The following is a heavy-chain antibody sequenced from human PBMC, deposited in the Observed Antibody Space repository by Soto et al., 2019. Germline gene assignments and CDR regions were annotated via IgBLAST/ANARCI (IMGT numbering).Heavy chain of an antibody. Sequence: QVQLVESGGGVVQPGRSLRLSCAASGFTFSSYGMHWVRQAPGKGLEWVAVISYDGSNKYYADSVKGRFTISRDNSKNTLYLQMNSLRAEDTAVYYCAKDEGIAAAGLTLLFGYWGQGTLVTVSS. V-gene: IGHV3-30*18. CDR2: ISYDGSNK. CDR1: GFTFSSYG. D-gene: IGHD6-13*01. CDR3: AKDEGIAAAGLTLLFGY. J-gene: IGHJ4*02.